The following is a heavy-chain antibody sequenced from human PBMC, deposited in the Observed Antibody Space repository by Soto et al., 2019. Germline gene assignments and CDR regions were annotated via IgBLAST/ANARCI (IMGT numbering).Heavy chain of an antibody. CDR1: GGSISSYY. V-gene: IGHV4-59*01. CDR3: ARDVTGNFDY. J-gene: IGHJ4*02. CDR2: IYYSGST. D-gene: IGHD3-16*01. Sequence: PSETLSLTCTVSGGSISSYYWSWIRQPPGKGLEWIGYIYYSGSTNYNPSLKSRVTISVDTSKNQFSLKLSSVTAADTAVYYCARDVTGNFDYWGQGTPVTVSS.